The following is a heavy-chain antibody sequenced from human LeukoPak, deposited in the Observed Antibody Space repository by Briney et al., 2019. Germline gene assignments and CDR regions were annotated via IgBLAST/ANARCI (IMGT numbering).Heavy chain of an antibody. D-gene: IGHD2-2*01. Sequence: GGSLRLSCAASGFTFSSYGMHWVRQAPGKGLEWVAFIRYDGSNKYYADSVKGRFTISRDNSKNTLYPQMNSLRAEDTAVYYCAKDLIVVVPAAIRIFEEYYYYYMDAWGKGTTVTVSS. CDR1: GFTFSSYG. J-gene: IGHJ6*03. V-gene: IGHV3-30*02. CDR2: IRYDGSNK. CDR3: AKDLIVVVPAAIRIFEEYYYYYMDA.